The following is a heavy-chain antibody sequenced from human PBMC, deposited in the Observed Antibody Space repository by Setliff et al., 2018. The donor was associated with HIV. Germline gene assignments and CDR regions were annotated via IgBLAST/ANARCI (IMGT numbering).Heavy chain of an antibody. CDR3: ARVSSFNKIIREAFDI. D-gene: IGHD3-10*01. CDR2: INPNRGDT. CDR1: GYTFTGYF. J-gene: IGHJ3*02. Sequence: ASVKVSCKASGYTFTGYFIHWVRQAPGQGLEWMGQINPNRGDTKSHHKLADRLIMSRDTSLTTVYVELTSPRSDDTAVYYCARVSSFNKIIREAFDIWGQGTLVTVSS. V-gene: IGHV1-2*06.